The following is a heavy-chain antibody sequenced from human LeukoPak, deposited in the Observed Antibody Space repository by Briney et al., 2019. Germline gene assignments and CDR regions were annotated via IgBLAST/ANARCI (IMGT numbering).Heavy chain of an antibody. CDR3: ARDHDSSGYYYERKGFDY. D-gene: IGHD3-22*01. Sequence: ASVKVSCKASGYTFTSCGISWVRQAPGQGLEWMGWISAYNGNTNYAQKLQGRVTMTTDTSTSTAYMELRSLRSDDTAVYYCARDHDSSGYYYERKGFDYWGQGTLVTVSS. CDR1: GYTFTSCG. J-gene: IGHJ4*02. CDR2: ISAYNGNT. V-gene: IGHV1-18*01.